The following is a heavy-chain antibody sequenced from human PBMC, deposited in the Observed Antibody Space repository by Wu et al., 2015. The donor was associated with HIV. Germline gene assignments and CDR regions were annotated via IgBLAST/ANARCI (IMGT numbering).Heavy chain of an antibody. V-gene: IGHV1-24*01. J-gene: IGHJ6*03. D-gene: IGHD1-26*01. CDR2: LDPESGET. Sequence: HVQLIQSGAEVKKPGASVKVSCRLSGFSLSEAAMNWVRQAPGIGLEWMGGLDPESGETIYSQKFQGRVSLTEDTSADTAYVELGSLTSEDTAVYYCATGTRTTLGAPYYYYYMDIWGKGTTVTVSS. CDR3: ATGTRTTLGAPYYYYYMDI. CDR1: GFSLSEAA.